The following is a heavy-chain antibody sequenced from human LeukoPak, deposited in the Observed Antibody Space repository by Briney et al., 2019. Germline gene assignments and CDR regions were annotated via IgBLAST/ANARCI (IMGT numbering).Heavy chain of an antibody. J-gene: IGHJ3*01. Sequence: ASVKVSRKASGYTFTSYGISWVRQAPGQGLEWMGWISAYNDNTNYAQKLQGRVTMTTDTSTSTAYMELRSLRSDDTAVYYGARELVTTSSDAFDLWGQGTMVTVSS. CDR3: ARELVTTSSDAFDL. D-gene: IGHD4-17*01. CDR1: GYTFTSYG. CDR2: ISAYNDNT. V-gene: IGHV1-18*01.